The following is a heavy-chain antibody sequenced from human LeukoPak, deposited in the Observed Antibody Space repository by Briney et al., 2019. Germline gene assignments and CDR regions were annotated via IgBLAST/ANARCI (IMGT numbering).Heavy chain of an antibody. Sequence: PGGSLRLSCAASGFTFSSYAMSWVRQAPGKGLEWVSAISGSGGSTYYADSVKGRFTISRDNSKNTLYLQVNSLRAEDTAVYYCAKDRYCTNGVCPPQGSWPWGQGTLVTVSS. J-gene: IGHJ5*02. CDR3: AKDRYCTNGVCPPQGSWP. CDR1: GFTFSSYA. D-gene: IGHD2-8*01. V-gene: IGHV3-23*01. CDR2: ISGSGGST.